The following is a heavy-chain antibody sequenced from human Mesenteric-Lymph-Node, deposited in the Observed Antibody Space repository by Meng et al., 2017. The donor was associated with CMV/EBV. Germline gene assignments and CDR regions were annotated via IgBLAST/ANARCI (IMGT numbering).Heavy chain of an antibody. CDR2: ISWNGGLI. J-gene: IGHJ4*02. CDR3: AKSYLRSGLLHHEIDY. D-gene: IGHD6-19*01. CDR1: GFTFGDYG. V-gene: IGHV3-20*04. Sequence: GGSLRLSCAASGFTFGDYGVGWVRQAPGKGLQWVSGISWNGGLIGYADSVKGRFTIFRDNAKNSLYLQMNSLKTEDTAVYYCAKSYLRSGLLHHEIDYWGQGTLVTVSS.